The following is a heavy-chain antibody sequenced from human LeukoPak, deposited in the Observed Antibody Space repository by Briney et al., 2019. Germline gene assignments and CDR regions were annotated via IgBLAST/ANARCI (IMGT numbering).Heavy chain of an antibody. V-gene: IGHV3-11*04. CDR2: ISNTASWI. D-gene: IGHD3-10*02. J-gene: IGHJ6*04. CDR1: GFSFSDYY. CDR3: AELGITMIGGV. Sequence: GGSLRLSCAASGFSFSDYYMGWIRQAPGRGLEWISYISNTASWIRYADSVKGRFTISRDNAKNSLYLQMNSLRAEDTAVYYCAELGITMIGGVWGKGTTVTISS.